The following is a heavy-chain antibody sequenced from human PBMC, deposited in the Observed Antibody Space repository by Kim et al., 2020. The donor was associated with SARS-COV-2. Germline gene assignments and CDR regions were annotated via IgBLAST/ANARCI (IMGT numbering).Heavy chain of an antibody. D-gene: IGHD6-13*01. CDR3: ARHRGSSWSYFDY. Sequence: YRPSFQGQVTISADKSISTAYLQWSSLKASDTAMYYCARHRGSSWSYFDYWGQGTLVTVSS. J-gene: IGHJ4*02. V-gene: IGHV5-51*01.